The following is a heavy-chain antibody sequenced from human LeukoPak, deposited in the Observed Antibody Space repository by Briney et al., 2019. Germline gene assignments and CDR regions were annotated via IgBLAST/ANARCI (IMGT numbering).Heavy chain of an antibody. Sequence: ASVKVSCKASGYTFTGYYMHWVRQAPGQGLEWMGWINPNSGGTNYAQKFQGRVTVTRDTSISTAYMELSRLRSDDTAVYYCARELVVTPFYYYYYGMDVWGQGTTVTVSS. CDR3: ARELVVTPFYYYYYGMDV. CDR1: GYTFTGYY. J-gene: IGHJ6*02. D-gene: IGHD3-22*01. V-gene: IGHV1-2*02. CDR2: INPNSGGT.